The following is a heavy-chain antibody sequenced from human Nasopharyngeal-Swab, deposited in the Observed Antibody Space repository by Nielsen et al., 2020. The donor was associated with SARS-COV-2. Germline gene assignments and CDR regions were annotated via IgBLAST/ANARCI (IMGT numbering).Heavy chain of an antibody. D-gene: IGHD1-26*01. CDR1: GGSISSGSIRSYY. CDR2: FSYTGIT. J-gene: IGHJ4*02. CDR3: AREVAGGLVDS. V-gene: IGHV4-61*01. Sequence: SETLSLTCTVSGGSISSGSIRSYYWSWIRQPPGKGLEWIGYFSYTGITNYNPSLKSRVTISVDMSKNPFSLKLSSVAAADTAVYYCAREVAGGLVDSWGQGTLVTVSS.